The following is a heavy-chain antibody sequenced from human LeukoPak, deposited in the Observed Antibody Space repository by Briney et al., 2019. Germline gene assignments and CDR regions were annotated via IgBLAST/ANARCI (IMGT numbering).Heavy chain of an antibody. CDR3: AKVISSSWYIWDY. CDR2: ISGSGGST. CDR1: GFTFSSYA. Sequence: GGSLRLSCAASGFTFSSYAMSCVRQAPGKGLEWVSAISGSGGSTYYADSVKGRFTISRDNSKNTLYLQMNSLRAEDTAVYYCAKVISSSWYIWDYWGQGTLVTVSS. J-gene: IGHJ4*02. D-gene: IGHD6-13*01. V-gene: IGHV3-23*01.